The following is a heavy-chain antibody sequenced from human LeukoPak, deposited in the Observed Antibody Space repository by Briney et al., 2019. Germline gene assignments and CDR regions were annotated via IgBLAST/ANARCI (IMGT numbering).Heavy chain of an antibody. V-gene: IGHV1-2*02. CDR2: INPNSGGT. Sequence: GSVKVSCKASRYTFAGYYMHWVRQAPGQGLEWMGWINPNSGGTNYAQKFQGRVTMTRDTSISTAYMELSRLRSDDTAVYYYARVLLREGSRFDSWGQGTLVTVSS. CDR1: RYTFAGYY. J-gene: IGHJ5*01. D-gene: IGHD3-10*01. CDR3: ARVLLREGSRFDS.